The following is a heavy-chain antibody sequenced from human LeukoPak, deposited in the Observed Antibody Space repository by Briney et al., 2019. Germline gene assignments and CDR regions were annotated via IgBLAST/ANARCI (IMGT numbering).Heavy chain of an antibody. V-gene: IGHV4-30-2*01. J-gene: IGHJ5*02. Sequence: PSETLSLTCAVSGGSISSGGHSWSWIRQPPGKGLEWIGYIYHSGSTYYNPSLKSRVTISVDRSKNQFSLKLSSVTAADTAVYYCARCMADYGDSRWFDPWGQGTLVTVSS. CDR3: ARCMADYGDSRWFDP. D-gene: IGHD4-17*01. CDR2: IYHSGST. CDR1: GGSISSGGHS.